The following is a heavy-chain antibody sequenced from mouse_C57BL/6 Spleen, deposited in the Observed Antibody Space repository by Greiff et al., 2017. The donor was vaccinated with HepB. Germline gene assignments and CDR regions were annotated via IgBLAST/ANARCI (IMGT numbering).Heavy chain of an antibody. CDR3: ARRTAQATFGY. CDR2: ISSGSSTI. CDR1: GFTFSDYG. J-gene: IGHJ3*01. V-gene: IGHV5-17*01. Sequence: DVQLVESGGGLVKPGGSLKLSCAASGFTFSDYGMHWVRQAPEKGLEWVAYISSGSSTIYYADTVKGRVTISRDNAQNTLFLQMTSLRSEDTAMYYCARRTAQATFGYWGQGTLVTVSA. D-gene: IGHD3-2*02.